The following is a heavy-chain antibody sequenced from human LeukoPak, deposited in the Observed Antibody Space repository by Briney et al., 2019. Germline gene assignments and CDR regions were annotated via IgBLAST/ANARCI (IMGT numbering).Heavy chain of an antibody. D-gene: IGHD2-2*01. CDR2: IYYSGST. Sequence: SETLSLTCTVSGGSISSGGYYWSWIRQHPGKGLEWIGYIYYSGSTYYNPSLKSRVTISVDTSKNQFSLKLSSVTAADTAVYYCARDTYCSATSCFPYYMDVWGTGTTVTVSS. V-gene: IGHV4-31*03. CDR1: GGSISSGGYY. J-gene: IGHJ6*03. CDR3: ARDTYCSATSCFPYYMDV.